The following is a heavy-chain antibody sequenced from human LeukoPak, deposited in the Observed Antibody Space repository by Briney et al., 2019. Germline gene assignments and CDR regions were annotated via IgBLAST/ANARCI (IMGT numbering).Heavy chain of an antibody. Sequence: PGGSLRLSCAASGFTFSSYWMHWVRQAPGKGLVWVSRISTDGSSAIYADSVKGRFTISRDNAKNTLYLQMNSLRAEDTAVYYCARSLLKAVNRFDPLGQGTLGTVSS. J-gene: IGHJ5*02. CDR3: ARSLLKAVNRFDP. V-gene: IGHV3-74*01. D-gene: IGHD3-16*01. CDR2: ISTDGSSA. CDR1: GFTFSSYW.